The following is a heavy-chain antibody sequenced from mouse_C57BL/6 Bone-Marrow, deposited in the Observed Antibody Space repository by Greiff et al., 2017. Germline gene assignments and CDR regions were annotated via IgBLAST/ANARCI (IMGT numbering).Heavy chain of an antibody. V-gene: IGHV1-39*01. CDR1: GYSFTDYN. Sequence: VQLQQSGPELVKPGASVKISCKASGYSFTDYNMNWVKQSNGKSLEWIGAINPNYGSTSYNQKFKGKATLTVDQSSSTAYMQLNSLNSEDSEVYYCARPQGLVYAMDYWGQGTSVTVSS. CDR3: ARPQGLVYAMDY. D-gene: IGHD3-1*01. CDR2: INPNYGST. J-gene: IGHJ4*01.